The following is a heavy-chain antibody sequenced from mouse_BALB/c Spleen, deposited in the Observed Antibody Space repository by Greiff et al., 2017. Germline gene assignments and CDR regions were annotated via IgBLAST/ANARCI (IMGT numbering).Heavy chain of an antibody. CDR2: ISYDGSN. CDR3: ARDNRYDGVDY. D-gene: IGHD2-14*01. CDR1: GYSITSGYY. J-gene: IGHJ2*01. V-gene: IGHV3-6*02. Sequence: EVKLQESGPGLVKPSQSLSLTCSVTGYSITSGYYWNWIRQFPGNKLEWMGYISYDGSNNYNPSLKNRISITRDTSKNQFFLKLNSVTTEDTATYYCARDNRYDGVDYWGQGTTLTVSS.